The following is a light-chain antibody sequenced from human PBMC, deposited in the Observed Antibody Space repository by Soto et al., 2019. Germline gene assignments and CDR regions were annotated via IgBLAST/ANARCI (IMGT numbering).Light chain of an antibody. CDR2: DAS. CDR3: QQYDSSPYT. J-gene: IGKJ2*01. CDR1: LSVSSSY. Sequence: EIVLTQSPATLSLSPGERATLSCGASLSVSSSYLAWYQQTPGLAPSLLIYDASSWATGIPDRFSGSGSGTDFTLTISRLEPEDFEVYYCQQYDSSPYTFGQGTKLEIK. V-gene: IGKV3D-20*01.